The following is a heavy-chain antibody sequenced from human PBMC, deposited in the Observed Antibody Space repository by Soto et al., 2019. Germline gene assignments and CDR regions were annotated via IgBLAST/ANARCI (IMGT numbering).Heavy chain of an antibody. D-gene: IGHD2-2*01. CDR3: ARADLRYCSSTSCLDYYYYMDV. CDR2: IYYSGST. Sequence: PSETLALTCTVSGGSISSYDWSWIRQPPGKGLEWIGYIYYSGSTNYNPSLKSRVTISVDTSKNQFSLKLSSVTAADTAVYYCARADLRYCSSTSCLDYYYYMDVWGKGITVTVSS. CDR1: GGSISSYD. J-gene: IGHJ6*03. V-gene: IGHV4-59*08.